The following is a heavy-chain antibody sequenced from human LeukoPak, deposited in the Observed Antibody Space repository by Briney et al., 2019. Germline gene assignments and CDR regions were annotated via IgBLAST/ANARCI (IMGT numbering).Heavy chain of an antibody. CDR2: IWYDGTNK. CDR1: GFSFSSYG. J-gene: IGHJ4*02. CDR3: ARESYGDYAQFDY. D-gene: IGHD4-17*01. V-gene: IGHV3-33*01. Sequence: GGSLRLSCAASGFSFSSYGMHWVRQAPGKGLEWVAVIWYDGTNKYYADSVKGRFTISRDNSKNTLYLQMNSLRAEDTAVYYCARESYGDYAQFDYWGQGTLVTVSS.